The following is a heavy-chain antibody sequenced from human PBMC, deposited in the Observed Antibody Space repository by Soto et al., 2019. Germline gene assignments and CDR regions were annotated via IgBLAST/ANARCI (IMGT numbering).Heavy chain of an antibody. V-gene: IGHV2-70*01. CDR2: IDWDDDK. CDR3: ARIQRLYSSSWYGVDP. D-gene: IGHD6-13*01. Sequence: SGPTLVNPTQTLTLTCTFSGFSLSTSGMCVSWIRQPPGKALEWLALIDWDDDKYYSTSLKTRLTISKDTSKNQVVLTMTNMDPVDTATYYCARIQRLYSSSWYGVDPWGRGTLVTVS. J-gene: IGHJ5*02. CDR1: GFSLSTSGMC.